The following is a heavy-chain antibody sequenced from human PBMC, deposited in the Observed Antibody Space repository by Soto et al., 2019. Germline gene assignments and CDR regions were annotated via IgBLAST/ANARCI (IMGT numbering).Heavy chain of an antibody. D-gene: IGHD5-12*01. J-gene: IGHJ6*03. V-gene: IGHV4-31*03. CDR2: IYYSGGT. CDR1: GGSISSGGYY. Sequence: QVQLQESGPGLVKPSQTLSLTCTVSGGSISSGGYYWSWIRQHPGKALEWIGYIYYSGGTYYNPSLASRLTISVDTSENQFSLKLRSVTAADTAVYYCARKDSGYADYMDVWGKGTTVTVSS. CDR3: ARKDSGYADYMDV.